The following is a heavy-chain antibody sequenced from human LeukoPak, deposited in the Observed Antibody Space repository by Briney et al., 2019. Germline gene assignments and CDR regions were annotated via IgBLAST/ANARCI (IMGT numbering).Heavy chain of an antibody. CDR3: ARDRQQLIAGYYYYYMDV. D-gene: IGHD6-13*01. CDR2: ISSSSSYI. V-gene: IGHV3-21*01. Sequence: GGSLRLSCAAYGFTFSIYEMNWVRQAPGKGLEWVSSISSSSSYISYADSVKGRFTISRDNAKNSLYLQMNSLRAEDTAVYYCARDRQQLIAGYYYYYMDVWGKGTTVTVSS. J-gene: IGHJ6*03. CDR1: GFTFSIYE.